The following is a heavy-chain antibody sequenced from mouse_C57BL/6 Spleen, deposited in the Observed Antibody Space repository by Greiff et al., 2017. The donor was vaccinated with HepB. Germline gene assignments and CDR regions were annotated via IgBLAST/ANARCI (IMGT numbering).Heavy chain of an antibody. V-gene: IGHV1-64*01. CDR2: IHPNSGST. J-gene: IGHJ4*01. CDR1: GYTFTSYW. Sequence: VQLQQPGAELVKPGASVKLSCKASGYTFTSYWMHWVKQRPGQGLEWIGMIHPNSGSTNYNEKFKSKATLTVDKSSSTAYMQLSSLTSEDSAVYYCARSRYDYDRMDYWGQGTSVTVSS. D-gene: IGHD2-4*01. CDR3: ARSRYDYDRMDY.